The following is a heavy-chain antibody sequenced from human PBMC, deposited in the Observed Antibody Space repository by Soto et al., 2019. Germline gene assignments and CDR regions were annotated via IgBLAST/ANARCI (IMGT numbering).Heavy chain of an antibody. J-gene: IGHJ5*02. Sequence: ETLSLTCTVSGGSISSYYWSWIRQPPGKGLEWIGYIYYSGSTNYNPSLKSRVTISVDTSKNQFSLKLSSVTAADTAVYYCARDLWRGWFDPWGQGTLVTVSS. CDR2: IYYSGST. D-gene: IGHD3-10*01. CDR1: GGSISSYY. V-gene: IGHV4-59*01. CDR3: ARDLWRGWFDP.